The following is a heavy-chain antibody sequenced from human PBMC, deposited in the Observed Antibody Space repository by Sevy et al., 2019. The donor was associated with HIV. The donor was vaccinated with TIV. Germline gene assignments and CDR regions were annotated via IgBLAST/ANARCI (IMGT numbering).Heavy chain of an antibody. V-gene: IGHV3-20*04. Sequence: GGSLKLVCAASGFTFDDYGMSWVRQAPGKGLEWASGINWNGGSIRYADSVRGRFTISRDNAKNSLYLQMNSLRAEDTAFYYCARSGDDSSGFYYWWFDPWGQGTLVTVSS. D-gene: IGHD3-22*01. CDR1: GFTFDDYG. CDR2: INWNGGSI. CDR3: ARSGDDSSGFYYWWFDP. J-gene: IGHJ5*02.